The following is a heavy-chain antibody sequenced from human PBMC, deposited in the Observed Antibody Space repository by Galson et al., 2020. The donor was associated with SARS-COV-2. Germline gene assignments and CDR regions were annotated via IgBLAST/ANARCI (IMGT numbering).Heavy chain of an antibody. V-gene: IGHV3-21*01. CDR1: GFTFSSYA. CDR2: IRCSRSYK. CDR3: ARDMHCPGGVCRFYGLDV. Sequence: GESLKISCAASGFTFSSYAISWVRQAPGKGLELVSAIRCSRSYKYYSDSVKGLLTVSRDNAKRSLFLQLNSLRVEDTAVYYCARDMHCPGGVCRFYGLDVWGQGTTVTVSS. J-gene: IGHJ6*02. D-gene: IGHD2-8*02.